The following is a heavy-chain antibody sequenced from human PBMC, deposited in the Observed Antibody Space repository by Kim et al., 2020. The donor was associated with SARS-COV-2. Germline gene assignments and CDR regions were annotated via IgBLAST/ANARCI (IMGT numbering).Heavy chain of an antibody. CDR2: INRSGST. Sequence: SETLSLTCAVYGRSFSGYYCSWIRQPPGKGLEWIGEINRSGSTNYDPSLKSRVTISLDTSKNQFSLKLSSVTAADTAVYYCARGGEQQLMSWGQGTLVTVSS. V-gene: IGHV4-34*01. D-gene: IGHD6-13*01. CDR3: ARGGEQQLMS. J-gene: IGHJ5*02. CDR1: GRSFSGYY.